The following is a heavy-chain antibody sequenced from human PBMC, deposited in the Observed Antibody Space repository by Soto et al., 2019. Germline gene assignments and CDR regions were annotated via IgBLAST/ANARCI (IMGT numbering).Heavy chain of an antibody. CDR2: ISYDGSNK. J-gene: IGHJ6*02. D-gene: IGHD5-18*01. V-gene: IGHV3-30-3*01. Sequence: GGSLRLSCAASGFTFSSYAMHWVRQAPGKGLEWVAVISYDGSNKYYADSVKGRFTISRDNSKNTLYLQMNSLRAEDTAVYYCARQRGYSYARRYYYYGMDVWGQGTTVTVSS. CDR3: ARQRGYSYARRYYYYGMDV. CDR1: GFTFSSYA.